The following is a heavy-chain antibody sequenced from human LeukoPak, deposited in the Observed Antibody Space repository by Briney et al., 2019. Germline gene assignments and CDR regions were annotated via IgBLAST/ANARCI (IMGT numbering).Heavy chain of an antibody. J-gene: IGHJ3*02. CDR1: GYTFTSYY. D-gene: IGHD1-26*01. V-gene: IGHV1-46*01. CDR3: ALWELRNDAFDI. Sequence: ASVKVSCKASGYTFTSYYMHWVRQAPGQGLEWMGIINPSGGSTSYAQKFQGRVTMTRDTSTSTVYVELSSLRSEDTAVYYCALWELRNDAFDIWGQGTMVTVSS. CDR2: INPSGGST.